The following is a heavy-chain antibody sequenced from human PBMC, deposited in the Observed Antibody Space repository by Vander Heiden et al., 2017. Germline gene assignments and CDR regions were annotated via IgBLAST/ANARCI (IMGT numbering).Heavy chain of an antibody. Sequence: EVQLVESGGGLVPPVGSLRLSCAASGFTFSDHWMDWVRQAPGKGLEWVARSRNKANDYTTDDAASVKGRFTISRDETNNSLFLQMNSLKTEDTAVYYCVGGATGRVFDYWGQGTLVTVSS. CDR3: VGGATGRVFDY. CDR1: GFTFSDHW. CDR2: SRNKANDYTT. V-gene: IGHV3-72*01. J-gene: IGHJ4*02. D-gene: IGHD1-1*01.